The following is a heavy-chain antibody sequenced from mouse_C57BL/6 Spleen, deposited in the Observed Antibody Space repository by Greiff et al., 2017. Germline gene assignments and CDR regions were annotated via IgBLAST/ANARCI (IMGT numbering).Heavy chain of an antibody. CDR3: ARRDGSSYDWYWDD. J-gene: IGHJ1*03. CDR1: GYTFTSYW. D-gene: IGHD1-1*01. Sequence: QVQLQQPGTELVKPGASVKLSCKASGYTFTSYWMHWVKQRPGQGLEWIGTINPSNGGTNYNAKFKSKATLTVDKSSSTAYMQLSSLTSEDSAVYYCARRDGSSYDWYWDDWGKGTTVTVAS. CDR2: INPSNGGT. V-gene: IGHV1-53*01.